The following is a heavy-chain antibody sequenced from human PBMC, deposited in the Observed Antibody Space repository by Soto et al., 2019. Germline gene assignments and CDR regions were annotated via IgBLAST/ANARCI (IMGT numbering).Heavy chain of an antibody. Sequence: SETLSLTCAVSGGSISSSNWWSWVRQPPGKGLEWIGEIYHSGSTNYNPSLKSRVTISVDKSKNQFSLKLTSVTAADTAVYYCAKIMDTFGGLQVWGQGTLVTVSS. CDR3: AKIMDTFGGLQV. D-gene: IGHD3-16*01. CDR1: GGSISSSNW. J-gene: IGHJ4*02. V-gene: IGHV4-4*02. CDR2: IYHSGST.